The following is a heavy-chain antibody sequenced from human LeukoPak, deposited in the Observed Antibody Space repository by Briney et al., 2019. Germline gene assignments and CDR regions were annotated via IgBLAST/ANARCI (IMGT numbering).Heavy chain of an antibody. J-gene: IGHJ4*02. D-gene: IGHD1-26*01. CDR2: INHSGNT. Sequence: PSETLSLTCAVYGGSLSGYYWSWIRQPPGKGLEWIGEINHSGNTNYNPSLKSRVTMSVDTSKNHFYLELISVTAAGTAVYYCARQGSGSSYYYYTFPYWGQGTLVTVSS. CDR1: GGSLSGYY. V-gene: IGHV4-34*01. CDR3: ARQGSGSSYYYYTFPY.